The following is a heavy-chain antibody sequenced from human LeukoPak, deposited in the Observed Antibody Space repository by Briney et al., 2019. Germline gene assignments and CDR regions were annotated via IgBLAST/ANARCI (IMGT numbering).Heavy chain of an antibody. Sequence: GGSLRLSCAASGFTFSSYEMNWVRQAPGKGLEWVPYISSSGSTIYYADSVKGRFTISRDNAKNSLYLQMNSLRAEDTAVYYCAELGITMIGGVWGKGATVTISS. J-gene: IGHJ6*04. CDR2: ISSSGSTI. CDR3: AELGITMIGGV. CDR1: GFTFSSYE. V-gene: IGHV3-48*03. D-gene: IGHD3-10*02.